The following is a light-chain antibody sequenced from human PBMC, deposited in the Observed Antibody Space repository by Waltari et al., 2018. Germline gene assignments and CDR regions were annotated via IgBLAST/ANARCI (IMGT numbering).Light chain of an antibody. V-gene: IGLV1-47*01. CDR3: AAWDGTLSGL. CDR1: SSNIGSNY. Sequence: QSVLTQPPSASGTPGQRVTISCSGSSSNIGSNYVYWYQQLPGTAPKLLIYRNNQRPSGVPGRFAGSKSGTSAALAISGLRSEDEADYYCAAWDGTLSGLFGTGTKVTVL. CDR2: RNN. J-gene: IGLJ1*01.